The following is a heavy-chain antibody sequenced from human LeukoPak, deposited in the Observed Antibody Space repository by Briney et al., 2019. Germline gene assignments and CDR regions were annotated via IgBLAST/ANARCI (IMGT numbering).Heavy chain of an antibody. CDR3: VKDSVRSGFDL. Sequence: PGGSLRLSCSASGFTFSSYAMHWVRQAPGKGLEYVSAISSNGGSTYYADSVKGRFTISRDNSKNTLYLQMASLRPEDTAVYYCVKDSVRSGFDLWGRGTLVTVSS. V-gene: IGHV3-64D*09. CDR1: GFTFSSYA. D-gene: IGHD5/OR15-5a*01. CDR2: ISSNGGST. J-gene: IGHJ2*01.